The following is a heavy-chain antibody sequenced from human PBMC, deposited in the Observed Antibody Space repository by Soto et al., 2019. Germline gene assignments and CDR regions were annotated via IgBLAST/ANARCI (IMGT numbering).Heavy chain of an antibody. CDR2: ISGSGGST. J-gene: IGHJ4*02. CDR1: GFTFSSYA. V-gene: IGHV3-23*01. D-gene: IGHD1-26*01. CDR3: ARRGSGSYYDY. Sequence: EVQLLESGGGLVKPAGSLRLSCAASGFTFSSYAMRWVRQAPVKGLEWVSAISGSGGSTYYADSVKGRFTTSRDNSKNTLYLQMNSLRAEDTAVYYCARRGSGSYYDYWGQGTLVTVSS.